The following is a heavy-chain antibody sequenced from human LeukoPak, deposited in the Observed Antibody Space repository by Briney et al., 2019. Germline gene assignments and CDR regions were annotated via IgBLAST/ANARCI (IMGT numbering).Heavy chain of an antibody. V-gene: IGHV1-8*01. CDR3: ARRFSDDSSDSRDY. CDR2: MNPNSGNT. Sequence: ASVKVSCKASGYTFTSYDINWLRQATGQGLEWMGWMNPNSGNTGYAQKFQGRVTMTRNTSISTAYMELSSLRSEDTAGYYCARRFSDDSSDSRDYWGQGTMVTVSS. J-gene: IGHJ4*02. CDR1: GYTFTSYD. D-gene: IGHD3-22*01.